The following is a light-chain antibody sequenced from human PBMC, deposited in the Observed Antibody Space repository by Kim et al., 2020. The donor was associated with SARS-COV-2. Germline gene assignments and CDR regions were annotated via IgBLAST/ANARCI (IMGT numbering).Light chain of an antibody. Sequence: DIQMTQSPSTLSASVGDRVTISCRASQSISSWLAWYQQKPGKAPNLLIYESSSLEIGVPSRFSGSGSGTEFTLTISSLQPDDFATYYCQQYNSYPLTLGGGTKVDIK. CDR3: QQYNSYPLT. V-gene: IGKV1-5*03. CDR2: ESS. J-gene: IGKJ4*01. CDR1: QSISSW.